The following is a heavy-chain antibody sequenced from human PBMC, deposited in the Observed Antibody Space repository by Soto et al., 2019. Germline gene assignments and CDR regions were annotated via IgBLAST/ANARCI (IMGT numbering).Heavy chain of an antibody. CDR3: ARISDSSGWYHYYYGMDV. J-gene: IGHJ6*02. CDR2: INPSGGST. CDR1: GYTFTSYY. D-gene: IGHD6-19*01. V-gene: IGHV1-46*03. Sequence: ASVKVSCKASGYTFTSYYMHWVRQAPGQGLEWMGIINPSGGSTSYAQKFQGRVTMTRDTSTSTVYMELSSLRSEDTAVYYCARISDSSGWYHYYYGMDVWGQGTTVSVSS.